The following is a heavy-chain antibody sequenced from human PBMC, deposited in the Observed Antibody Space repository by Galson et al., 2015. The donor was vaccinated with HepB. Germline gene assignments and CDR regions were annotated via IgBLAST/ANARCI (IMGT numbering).Heavy chain of an antibody. J-gene: IGHJ3*02. D-gene: IGHD6-19*01. V-gene: IGHV6-1*01. CDR3: ARVIAVAGTPWRYAFDI. CDR1: GDSVSSNSAA. Sequence: CAISGDSVSSNSAAWNWIRQSPSRGLEWLGRTYYRSKWYNDYAVSVKSRITINPDTSKNQFSLQLNSVTPEDTAVYYCARVIAVAGTPWRYAFDIWGQGTMVTVSS. CDR2: TYYRSKWYN.